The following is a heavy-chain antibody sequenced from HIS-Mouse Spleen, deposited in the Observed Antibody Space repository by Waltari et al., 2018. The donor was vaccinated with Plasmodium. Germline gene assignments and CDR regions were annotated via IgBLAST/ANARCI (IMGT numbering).Heavy chain of an antibody. CDR3: ARVTSSGVYWYFDL. D-gene: IGHD3-3*01. Sequence: QVQLQQWGAGLLKPSETLSITCAVYGGSFSGYYWSWIRQPPGKGLEWIGEINHSRSTNYNPSLKSRVTISVDTSKNQFSLKLSSVTAADTAVYYCARVTSSGVYWYFDLWGRGTLVTVSS. CDR1: GGSFSGYY. J-gene: IGHJ2*01. CDR2: INHSRST. V-gene: IGHV4-34*01.